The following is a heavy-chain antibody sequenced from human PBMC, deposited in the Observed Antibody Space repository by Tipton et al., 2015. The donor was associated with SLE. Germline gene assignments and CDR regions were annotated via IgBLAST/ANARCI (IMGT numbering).Heavy chain of an antibody. J-gene: IGHJ4*02. D-gene: IGHD2-2*01. V-gene: IGHV4-61*02. Sequence: TLSLTCTVSGGSTNSGSYYWSWIRQPAGKGLEWVGRIFISGTTNYNPSLKSRVTISVDTSKNQLSLKLNSVTAADTAVYYCARAGGSSSCFDYWGQGTLVSVSS. CDR1: GGSTNSGSYY. CDR3: ARAGGSSSCFDY. CDR2: IFISGTT.